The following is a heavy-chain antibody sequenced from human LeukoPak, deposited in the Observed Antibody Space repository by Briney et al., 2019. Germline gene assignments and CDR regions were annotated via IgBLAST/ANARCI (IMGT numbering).Heavy chain of an antibody. J-gene: IGHJ5*02. CDR3: AHRPPDPLDYYDSSGYHH. V-gene: IGHV2-5*02. CDR2: IYWDDDK. Sequence: SGPTLVKSTQTLTLTCTFSGFSLSTSGVGVGWIRQPPGKALEWLALIYWDDDKRYSPSLKSRLTITKDTSKNQVVLTMTNMDPVDTATYYCAHRPPDPLDYYDSSGYHHWGQGTLVTVSS. CDR1: GFSLSTSGVG. D-gene: IGHD3-22*01.